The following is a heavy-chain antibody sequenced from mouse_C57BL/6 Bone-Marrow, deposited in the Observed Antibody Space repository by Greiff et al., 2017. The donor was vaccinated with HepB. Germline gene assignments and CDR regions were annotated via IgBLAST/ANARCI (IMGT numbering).Heavy chain of an antibody. CDR1: GYSITSGYF. V-gene: IGHV3-6*01. CDR2: ISYDGSN. J-gene: IGHJ2*01. CDR3: AREGGYYFDY. Sequence: EVKLQESGPGLVQPSRSLTLTCSVTGYSITSGYFWNWIRQFPGNKLECMDYISYDGSNNYNPSLKNRISITSDTSKNQVFLKLNYVTTENTATYYSAREGGYYFDYWGRGTTLTVSA.